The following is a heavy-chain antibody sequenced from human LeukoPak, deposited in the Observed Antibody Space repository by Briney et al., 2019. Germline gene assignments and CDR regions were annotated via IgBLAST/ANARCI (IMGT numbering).Heavy chain of an antibody. D-gene: IGHD3-16*02. J-gene: IGHJ4*02. CDR2: ISSSSSYI. CDR1: GFTFSSYS. Sequence: GGSLRLSCAASGFTFSSYSMNWVRQAPGKGLEWVSSISSSSSYIYYADSVKGRFTISRDNAKNSLYLQMNSLRAEDTAVYYCARDRSSDDYAWGSYRYNNDYWGQGTLVTVSS. CDR3: ARDRSSDDYAWGSYRYNNDY. V-gene: IGHV3-21*01.